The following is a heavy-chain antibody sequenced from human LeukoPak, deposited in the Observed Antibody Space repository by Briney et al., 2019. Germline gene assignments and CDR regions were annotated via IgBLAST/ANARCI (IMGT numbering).Heavy chain of an antibody. Sequence: GGSLRLSCAASGFTFSSYSMNWVRQAPGKGLEWVSSISSSSSYIYYADSVKGRFTISRDNAKNSLYLQMNSLRAEDTAVYYCARDPIGYLSNNWFDPWGQGTLVTVSS. J-gene: IGHJ5*02. V-gene: IGHV3-21*01. D-gene: IGHD3-10*01. CDR1: GFTFSSYS. CDR2: ISSSSSYI. CDR3: ARDPIGYLSNNWFDP.